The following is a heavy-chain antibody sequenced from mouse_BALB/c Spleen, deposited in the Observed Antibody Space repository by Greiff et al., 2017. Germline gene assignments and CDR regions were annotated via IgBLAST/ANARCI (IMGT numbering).Heavy chain of an antibody. CDR3: ARESVGGYRAWFAD. Sequence: EVQLQQSGAELVKPGASVKLSCTASGFNIKDTYMHWVKQRPEQGLEWIGRIDPANGNTKYDPKFQGKATITADTSSNTAYLQLSSLTSEDTAVYYCARESVGGYRAWFADWGQGTLVTVSA. V-gene: IGHV14-3*02. D-gene: IGHD2-2*01. CDR2: IDPANGNT. CDR1: GFNIKDTY. J-gene: IGHJ3*01.